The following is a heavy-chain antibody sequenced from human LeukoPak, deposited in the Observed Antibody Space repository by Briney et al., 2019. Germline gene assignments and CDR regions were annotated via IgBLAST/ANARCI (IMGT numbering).Heavy chain of an antibody. D-gene: IGHD3-22*01. V-gene: IGHV4-59*01. CDR3: ARSSEGRYYYDSSGFSYYYYYMDV. CDR2: IYYSGST. Sequence: SETLSLTCTVTGGSISSYYWSWIRQPPGTGLEWIGYIYYSGSTYYNPSLRSRVTISVDTSKNQFSLKLSSVTAADTAVYCCARSSEGRYYYDSSGFSYYYYYMDVWGKGTTVTISS. CDR1: GGSISSYY. J-gene: IGHJ6*03.